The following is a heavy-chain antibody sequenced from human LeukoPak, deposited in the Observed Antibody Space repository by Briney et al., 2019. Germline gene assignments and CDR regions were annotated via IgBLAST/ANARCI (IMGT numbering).Heavy chain of an antibody. J-gene: IGHJ4*02. CDR1: GGSFSGYC. Sequence: PSETLSLTCAVYGGSFSGYCWSWIRQPPGKGLEWIGEINHSGSTNYNPSLKSRVTISVDTSKNQFSLKLSSVTAADTAVYYCARGKVLYGSGSYPYWGQGTLVTVSS. D-gene: IGHD3-10*01. CDR2: INHSGST. V-gene: IGHV4-34*01. CDR3: ARGKVLYGSGSYPY.